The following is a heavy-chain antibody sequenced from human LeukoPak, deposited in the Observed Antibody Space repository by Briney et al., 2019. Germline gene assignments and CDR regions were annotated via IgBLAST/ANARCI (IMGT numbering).Heavy chain of an antibody. D-gene: IGHD3-10*01. CDR3: ARSIYGSGSYLQLFDP. J-gene: IGHJ5*02. Sequence: ASVKVSCKASGYTFTSYDINWVRQATGQGLEWMGWMNPNSGNTGYAQKFQGRVTITRNTSISTAYMELSSLRSEDTAVYYCARSIYGSGSYLQLFDPWGQGTLVTVSS. CDR1: GYTFTSYD. CDR2: MNPNSGNT. V-gene: IGHV1-8*01.